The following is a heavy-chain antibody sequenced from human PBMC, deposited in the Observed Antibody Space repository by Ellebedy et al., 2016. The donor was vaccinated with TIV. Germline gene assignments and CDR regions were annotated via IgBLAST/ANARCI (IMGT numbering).Heavy chain of an antibody. CDR3: ARVSRYASAFDY. D-gene: IGHD2-15*01. J-gene: IGHJ4*02. V-gene: IGHV4-39*07. CDR1: GGSISSSGYY. Sequence: SETLSLTCTVSGGSISSSGYYWGWIRQPPGKGLEWIGIIYHTGNTYDNPSLKGRVTISVDTSKNQFSLKLSSVTAADTAIYYCARVSRYASAFDYWGQGTLVTVSS. CDR2: IYHTGNT.